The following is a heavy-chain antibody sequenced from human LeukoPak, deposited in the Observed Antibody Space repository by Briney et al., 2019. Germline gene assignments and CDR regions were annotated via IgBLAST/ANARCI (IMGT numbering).Heavy chain of an antibody. J-gene: IGHJ4*02. D-gene: IGHD3-9*01. CDR1: GFTFSSYG. V-gene: IGHV3-23*01. CDR3: AKDRILTGYAFDY. CDR2: ISGSGGST. Sequence: GGTLRLSCAASGFTFSSYGMSWVRQAPGKGLEWVSAISGSGGSTYSADSVKGRFTISRDNSKNTLYLQMNSLRAEDTAVYYCAKDRILTGYAFDYWGQGTLVTVSS.